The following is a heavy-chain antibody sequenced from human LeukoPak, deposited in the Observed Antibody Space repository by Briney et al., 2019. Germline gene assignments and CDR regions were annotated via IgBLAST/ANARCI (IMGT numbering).Heavy chain of an antibody. CDR1: GGTFSTYA. CDR2: IVPIFGTS. Sequence: WASVMVSCKASGGTFSTYAISWVRQAPGQGLEWMGRIVPIFGTSNYAQKFQGRLTITADESTGTAYMELSSLRSEDTAMYFCARTSSILTGYADGFDIWGQGTMVTVSS. CDR3: ARTSSILTGYADGFDI. J-gene: IGHJ3*02. D-gene: IGHD3-9*01. V-gene: IGHV1-69*13.